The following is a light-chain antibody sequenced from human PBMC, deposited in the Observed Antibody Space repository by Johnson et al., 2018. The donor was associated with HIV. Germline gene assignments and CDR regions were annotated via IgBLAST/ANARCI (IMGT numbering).Light chain of an antibody. J-gene: IGLJ1*01. CDR3: GTLDSNLSAGARV. Sequence: QSLLTQPPSVSAAPGQKVTISCSGSSSNIGNNYVSWYQQLPGTAPKLLIYENNKRPSRIPDRFSGSKSGTSATLGITGLQTGDEADYYCGTLDSNLSAGARVFGTVTKVTVL. V-gene: IGLV1-51*02. CDR1: SSNIGNNY. CDR2: ENN.